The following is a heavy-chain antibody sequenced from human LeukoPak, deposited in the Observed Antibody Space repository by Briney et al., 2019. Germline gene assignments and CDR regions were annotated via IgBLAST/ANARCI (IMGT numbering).Heavy chain of an antibody. V-gene: IGHV3-21*01. Sequence: GGSLRLSCPAPGFTFSSYSMTWVGQAPGKGLEWVSSISSSSSYIYYADSVKGRFTISRDNAKNSLYLQMNSLRAEDTAVYYCARDSALDYWGQGTLVTVSS. CDR1: GFTFSSYS. J-gene: IGHJ4*02. CDR3: ARDSALDY. CDR2: ISSSSSYI.